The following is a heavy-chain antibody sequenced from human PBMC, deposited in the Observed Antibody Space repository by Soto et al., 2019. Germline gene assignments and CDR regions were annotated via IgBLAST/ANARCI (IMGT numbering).Heavy chain of an antibody. D-gene: IGHD2-15*01. CDR2: MNPNSGGT. CDR1: GYTFTGYF. CDR3: ARVACSGGSCQWSGMDV. J-gene: IGHJ6*02. Sequence: QVQVVQSGAEVKKPGASVKVSCKASGYTFTGYFMHWVRQAPGQGLEWMGWMNPNSGGTNYAQKFQGRVTMTRDTSISTAYMEMSRLRSDDTAVYYCARVACSGGSCQWSGMDVWGQGTTVTVSS. V-gene: IGHV1-2*02.